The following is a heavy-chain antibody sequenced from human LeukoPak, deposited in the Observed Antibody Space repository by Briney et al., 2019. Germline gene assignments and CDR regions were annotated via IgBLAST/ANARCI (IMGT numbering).Heavy chain of an antibody. V-gene: IGHV5-51*01. CDR2: IYPGDSDT. CDR3: ARPTLSGSGIVGYFDR. J-gene: IGHJ2*01. Sequence: GESLKISCKGSGYSFTSYWIGWVRQMPGKGLEWMGIIYPGDSDTRYSPSFQGQVTISADKSISTAYLQWSSLKASDTAMYYCARPTLSGSGIVGYFDRWGRGTLVTVSS. D-gene: IGHD3-10*01. CDR1: GYSFTSYW.